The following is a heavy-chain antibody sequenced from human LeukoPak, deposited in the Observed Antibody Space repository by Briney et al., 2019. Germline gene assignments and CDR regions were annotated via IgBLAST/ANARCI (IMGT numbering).Heavy chain of an antibody. D-gene: IGHD3-22*01. J-gene: IGHJ4*02. Sequence: ASVKVSCKVSGYTLTELSMHWVRQAPGKGLEWMGGFDPEDGETIYAQKFQGRVTMTEDTSTDTAYMELSSLRSEDTAVYYCATGHYYDSSGYYYLDYWGKGTLVTVSS. CDR1: GYTLTELS. CDR2: FDPEDGET. CDR3: ATGHYYDSSGYYYLDY. V-gene: IGHV1-24*01.